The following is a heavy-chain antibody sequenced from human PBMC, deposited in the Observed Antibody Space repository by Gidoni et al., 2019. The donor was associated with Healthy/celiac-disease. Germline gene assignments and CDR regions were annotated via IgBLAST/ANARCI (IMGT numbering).Heavy chain of an antibody. D-gene: IGHD1-1*01. CDR2: INHSGST. CDR1: GGSFSGYY. Sequence: QVQLQQWGAGLLKPSETLSLTCAVYGGSFSGYYWSWIRQPPGKGLEWIGEINHSGSTNYNPSLKSRVTISVDTSKNQFSLKLSSVTAADTAVYYCARGSGYTPLTLWGQGTLVTVSS. V-gene: IGHV4-34*01. CDR3: ARGSGYTPLTL. J-gene: IGHJ4*02.